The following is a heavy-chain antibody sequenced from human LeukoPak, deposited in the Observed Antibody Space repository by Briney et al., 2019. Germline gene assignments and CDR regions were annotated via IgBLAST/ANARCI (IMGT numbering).Heavy chain of an antibody. V-gene: IGHV4-39*01. D-gene: IGHD1-26*01. Sequence: SETLSLTCTVTGDSITRRSDYWGRVRPPPGKGLVWNGSIYCSGSTYYNPSFKSRVTITVDTSKYQFSPQFSYVTDADTAVYYCARNELVLGTTGLNDFFDDWGQGSVVSVSS. CDR1: GDSITRRSDY. CDR2: IYCSGST. J-gene: IGHJ4*02. CDR3: ARNELVLGTTGLNDFFDD.